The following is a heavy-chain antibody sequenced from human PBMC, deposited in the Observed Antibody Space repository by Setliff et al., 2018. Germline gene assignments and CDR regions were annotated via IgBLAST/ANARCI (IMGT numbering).Heavy chain of an antibody. CDR1: GISISSGYY. CDR3: ARVLALGGIVGTHGMDY. CDR2: VYHMYQSETT. V-gene: IGHV4-38-2*01. D-gene: IGHD1-26*01. J-gene: IGHJ4*02. Sequence: KPSETLSLTCAVSGISISSGYYWGWIRQSPGKGLEWIGCVYHMYQSETTYYNPSLKSRVTISLDTSKNQLSLKLSSVTAADTAVYYCARVLALGGIVGTHGMDYWGQGTRVTVPP.